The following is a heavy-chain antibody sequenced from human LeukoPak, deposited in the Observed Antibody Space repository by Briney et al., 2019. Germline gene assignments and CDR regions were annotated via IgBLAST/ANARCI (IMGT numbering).Heavy chain of an antibody. J-gene: IGHJ4*02. CDR3: ARDLSGSYVFDY. CDR1: GFTFSSYA. Sequence: GGSLRLSCAASGFTFSSYAMSWVRQAPGKGLEWVAVISYDGSNKNYADSVKGRFTISRDNSKNTLYLQMNSLRAEDTALYYCARDLSGSYVFDYWGQGTLVTVSS. D-gene: IGHD1-26*01. V-gene: IGHV3-30*03. CDR2: ISYDGSNK.